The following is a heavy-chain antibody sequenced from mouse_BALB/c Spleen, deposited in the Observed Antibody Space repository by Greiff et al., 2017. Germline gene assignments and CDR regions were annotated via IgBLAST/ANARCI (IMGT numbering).Heavy chain of an antibody. CDR3: AKHGDYYGSSYGMAY. CDR2: ICGDGST. V-gene: IGHV2-3*01. D-gene: IGHD1-1*01. CDR1: GFSLTSYG. Sequence: VKLVESGPGLVAPSQSLSITCTVAGFSLTSYGVSWVRQRPGQGLEWLGVICGDGSTNYHSALISRLSISKDNSKSQVFLNLNSLQTDDTATYYCAKHGDYYGSSYGMAYWGQGTLVTVSA. J-gene: IGHJ3*01.